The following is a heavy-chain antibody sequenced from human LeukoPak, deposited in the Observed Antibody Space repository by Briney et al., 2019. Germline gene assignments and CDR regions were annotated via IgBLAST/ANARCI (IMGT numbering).Heavy chain of an antibody. CDR1: GHTFTSYY. CDR3: ARERIAVAGLNDY. J-gene: IGHJ4*02. CDR2: INPSGDST. Sequence: ASVKVSCKASGHTFTSYYMHWVRQAPGQGLEWMGIINPSGDSTSYAQKFQGRVTMTRDTSTSTVYMELSSLRSEDTAVYYCARERIAVAGLNDYWGQGTLVTVSS. D-gene: IGHD6-19*01. V-gene: IGHV1-46*01.